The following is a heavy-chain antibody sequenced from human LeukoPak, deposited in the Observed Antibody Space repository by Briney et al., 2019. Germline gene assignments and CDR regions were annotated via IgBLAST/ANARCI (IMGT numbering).Heavy chain of an antibody. V-gene: IGHV3-23*01. CDR2: LWGSGVIT. D-gene: IGHD1-26*01. Sequence: PGGSLSLFCAASGFGFRVYDMSWVRQAPGKGLEWVSRLWGSGVITFYADSVRGRFTISRDNSRNMLYLQMDSLRAEDTAVYYCAKEEWVGGRIFLAYWGQGALVTVSS. CDR1: GFGFRVYD. J-gene: IGHJ4*02. CDR3: AKEEWVGGRIFLAY.